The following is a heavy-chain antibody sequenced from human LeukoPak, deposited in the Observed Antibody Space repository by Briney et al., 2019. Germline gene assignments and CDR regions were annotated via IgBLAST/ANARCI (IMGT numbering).Heavy chain of an antibody. D-gene: IGHD3-10*01. V-gene: IGHV1-18*01. CDR2: ISASNGNT. CDR1: GYTFINYG. J-gene: IGHJ4*02. CDR3: ARDLDQYNGRFGGFGHDF. Sequence: ASVKVSCKASGYTFINYGINWVRRAPGQGLEWMGWISASNGNTNYAQSLQGRVTMTTDTSTSTVYMEMRSLTSDDTAVYYCARDLDQYNGRFGGFGHDFWGQGTLVTVSP.